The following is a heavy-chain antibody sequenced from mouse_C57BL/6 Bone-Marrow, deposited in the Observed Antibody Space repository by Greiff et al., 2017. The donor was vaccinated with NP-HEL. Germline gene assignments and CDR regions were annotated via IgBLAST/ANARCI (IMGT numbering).Heavy chain of an antibody. CDR2: INPYNGDT. Sequence: EVQLQQSGPELVKPGDSVKISCKASGYSFTGYFMNWVMQSHGKSLEWIGRINPYNGDTFYNQKFKGKATLTVDKSSSTAHMELRSLTSEDSAVYYCARKDMGGNCYAMDYWGQGTSVTVSS. CDR3: ARKDMGGNCYAMDY. CDR1: GYSFTGYF. J-gene: IGHJ4*01. V-gene: IGHV1-20*01. D-gene: IGHD2-1*01.